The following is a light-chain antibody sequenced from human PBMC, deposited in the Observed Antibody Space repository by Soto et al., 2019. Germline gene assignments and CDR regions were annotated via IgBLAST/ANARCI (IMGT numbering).Light chain of an antibody. J-gene: IGKJ4*01. CDR3: LQDYSYLT. CDR1: QGIRND. CDR2: AAS. V-gene: IGKV1-6*01. Sequence: AIQMTQSPSSLSASVGDRVTITCRASQGIRNDLGWYQQKPGKAPKLLIYAASTLQSGVPSRFSSSGSGTDFTLTISSLQPEDFATYYCLQDYSYLTFGGGTKVEIK.